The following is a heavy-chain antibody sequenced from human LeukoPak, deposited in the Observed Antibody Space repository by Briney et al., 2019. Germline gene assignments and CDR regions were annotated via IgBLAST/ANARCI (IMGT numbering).Heavy chain of an antibody. CDR3: ARDGGYNYGYDYYYMDV. J-gene: IGHJ6*03. V-gene: IGHV4-38-2*02. D-gene: IGHD5-18*01. Sequence: SETLSLACTVSGYSISSGYYWGWIRPPPGKGLEWIGSIYHSGSTYYNPSLKSRVTISVDTSKNQFSLELSSVTAADTAVYYCARDGGYNYGYDYYYMDVWGKGTTVTISS. CDR2: IYHSGST. CDR1: GYSISSGYY.